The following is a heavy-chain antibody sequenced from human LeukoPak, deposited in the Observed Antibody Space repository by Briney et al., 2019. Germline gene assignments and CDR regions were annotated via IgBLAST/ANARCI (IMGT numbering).Heavy chain of an antibody. CDR2: TWYDGSEK. CDR1: GFTFSSYA. D-gene: IGHD2-21*01. Sequence: GGSLRLSCAASGFTFSSYAMHWVRQAPGKGLEWVAVTWYDGSEKYYGDSVKGRFTISRDNSNYMLFLHMNNLRAEDTAIYYCAKQPYNYYYLDVWGKGTTVTVSS. CDR3: AKQPYNYYYLDV. J-gene: IGHJ6*03. V-gene: IGHV3-33*06.